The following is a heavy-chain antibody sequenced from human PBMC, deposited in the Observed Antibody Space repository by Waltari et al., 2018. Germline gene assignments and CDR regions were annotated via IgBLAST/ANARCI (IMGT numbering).Heavy chain of an antibody. V-gene: IGHV4-39*07. D-gene: IGHD5-18*01. CDR1: GGSISSSSYY. Sequence: QLQLQESGPGLVKPSETLSLTCTVSGGSISSSSYYWGWIRQPPGKGLEWIGSIYYSWSTYSNPSLKSRVTISVDTSNNQFSLKLSSVTAADTAVYYCARVRGYSYGYYFDYWGQGTLVTVSS. J-gene: IGHJ4*02. CDR3: ARVRGYSYGYYFDY. CDR2: IYYSWST.